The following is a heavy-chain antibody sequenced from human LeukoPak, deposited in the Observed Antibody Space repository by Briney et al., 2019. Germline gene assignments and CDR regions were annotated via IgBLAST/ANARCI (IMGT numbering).Heavy chain of an antibody. Sequence: GGSLRLSCVASGFSFSYHGMNWVRLAPGRGLEWVSGVSPPGGGTYYADSVKGRFTISRDYSRNTLSLQMNSLRVEDTAVYYCARDPGYDYGYDYWGQGTLVTVSS. V-gene: IGHV3-23*01. CDR3: ARDPGYDYGYDY. J-gene: IGHJ4*02. D-gene: IGHD5-18*01. CDR1: GFSFSYHG. CDR2: VSPPGGGT.